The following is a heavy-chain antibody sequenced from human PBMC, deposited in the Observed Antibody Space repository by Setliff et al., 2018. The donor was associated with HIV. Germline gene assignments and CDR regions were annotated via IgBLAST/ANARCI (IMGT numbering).Heavy chain of an antibody. Sequence: ASVKVSCKASGYTFTSYYMHWVRQAPGQGLEWMGIINPSGGSTSYAQKFQGRVTMTRDTSTSTAYMELRSLRSDDTAVYYCARVAWYYSFWSGLGDAFDIWGQGTMVTVSS. D-gene: IGHD3-3*01. CDR2: INPSGGST. CDR3: ARVAWYYSFWSGLGDAFDI. CDR1: GYTFTSYY. V-gene: IGHV1-46*01. J-gene: IGHJ3*02.